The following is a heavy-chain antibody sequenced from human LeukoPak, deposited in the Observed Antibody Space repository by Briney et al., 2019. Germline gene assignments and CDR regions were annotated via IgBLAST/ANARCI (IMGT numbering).Heavy chain of an antibody. V-gene: IGHV1-69*13. D-gene: IGHD6-19*01. CDR3: ARAALKQWLPTDY. CDR2: IIPIFGTA. Sequence: VASVKVSCKASGGIFSSYAISWVRQAPGQGLEWMGGIIPIFGTANYAQKLQGRVTITADESTSTAYMELSSLRSEDTAVYYCARAALKQWLPTDYWGQGTLVTVSS. CDR1: GGIFSSYA. J-gene: IGHJ4*02.